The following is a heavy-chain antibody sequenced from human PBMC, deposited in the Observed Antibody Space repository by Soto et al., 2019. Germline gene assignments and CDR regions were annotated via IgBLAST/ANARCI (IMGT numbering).Heavy chain of an antibody. V-gene: IGHV4-31*03. CDR2: IYYSGST. Sequence: PSETLSLTCIVSGGSISGGNYYWSWIRRHPGKGLEWIGYIYYSGSTYYSPSLKSRLTISVDTSKNQFSLELTSVTAADTAVFYCARGYGGDSNGEYFQHWGQGTQVT. CDR1: GGSISGGNYY. J-gene: IGHJ1*01. CDR3: ARGYGGDSNGEYFQH. D-gene: IGHD2-21*02.